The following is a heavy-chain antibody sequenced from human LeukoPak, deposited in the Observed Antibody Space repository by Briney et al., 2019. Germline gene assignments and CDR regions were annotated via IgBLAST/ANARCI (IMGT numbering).Heavy chain of an antibody. J-gene: IGHJ2*01. Sequence: ISAYNGNTNYAQKLQGRVTMTTDTSTSTAYMELRSLRSDDTAVYYCARSASGSYSWYFDLWGRGTLVTVSS. CDR2: ISAYNGNT. V-gene: IGHV1-18*01. D-gene: IGHD1-26*01. CDR3: ARSASGSYSWYFDL.